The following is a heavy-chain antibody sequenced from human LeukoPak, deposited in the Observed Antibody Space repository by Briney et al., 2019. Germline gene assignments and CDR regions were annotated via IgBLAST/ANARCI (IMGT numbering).Heavy chain of an antibody. CDR2: ISRNSGSI. CDR1: GFTFDDYA. Sequence: PGGSLRLSCAASGFTFDDYAMHWVRQAQGKGLEWVSGISRNSGSIGYADSVKGRFTISRDNAKNSLYLQMNSLRAEDMALYYCAKDTWSGSPVYMDVWGKGTTVTVSS. D-gene: IGHD3-3*01. J-gene: IGHJ6*03. CDR3: AKDTWSGSPVYMDV. V-gene: IGHV3-9*03.